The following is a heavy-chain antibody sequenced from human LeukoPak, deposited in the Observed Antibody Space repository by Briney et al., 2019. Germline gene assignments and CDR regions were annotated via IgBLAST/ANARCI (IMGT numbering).Heavy chain of an antibody. CDR2: ISSSSSYI. CDR3: ARGLLWFGELMSNDAFDI. J-gene: IGHJ3*02. CDR1: RFTFSSYS. D-gene: IGHD3-10*01. Sequence: GGSLRLSCAASRFTFSSYSMNWVRQAPGKGLEWVSSISSSSSYIYYADSVKGRFTISRDNAKNSLYLQMNSLRAEDTAVYYCARGLLWFGELMSNDAFDIWGQGTMVTVSS. V-gene: IGHV3-21*01.